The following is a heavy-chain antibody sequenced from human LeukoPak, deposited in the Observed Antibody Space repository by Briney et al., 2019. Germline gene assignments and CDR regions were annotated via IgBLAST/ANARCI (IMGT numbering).Heavy chain of an antibody. Sequence: SETLSLTCAVYGGSFSGYYWSWIRQPPGKGLEWIGEINHSGSTNYNPSLKSRVTISVDTSKNQFSLKLSSVTAADTAVYYCARDGSSGWHNTQFDYWGQGTLVTVSS. CDR3: ARDGSSGWHNTQFDY. D-gene: IGHD6-19*01. V-gene: IGHV4-34*01. J-gene: IGHJ4*02. CDR1: GGSFSGYY. CDR2: INHSGST.